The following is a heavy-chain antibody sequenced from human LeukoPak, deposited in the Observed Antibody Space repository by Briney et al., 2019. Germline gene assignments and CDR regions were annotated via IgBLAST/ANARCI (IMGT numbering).Heavy chain of an antibody. D-gene: IGHD2-21*01. CDR2: IYYSGST. J-gene: IGHJ4*02. CDR1: GGSISSYY. V-gene: IGHV4-59*08. Sequence: SETLSLTCTVSGGSISSYYWSWIRQPPGKGLEWIGYIYYSGSTNYNPSLKSRVTISVDTSKNQFSLKLSSVTAADTAVYYCARSRDLFDYWGQGTLVTVSS. CDR3: ARSRDLFDY.